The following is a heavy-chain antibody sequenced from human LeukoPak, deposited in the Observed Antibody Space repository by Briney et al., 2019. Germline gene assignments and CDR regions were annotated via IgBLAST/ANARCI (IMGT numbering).Heavy chain of an antibody. Sequence: GASVKVSCKVSGYTLTELSMHWVRQAPGKGLERMGGFDPEGGETIYAQKFQGRVTMTEDTSTDTAYMELSSLRSEDTAVYYCATYWGRRSYYFDYWGQGTLVTVSS. CDR2: FDPEGGET. J-gene: IGHJ4*02. V-gene: IGHV1-24*01. CDR1: GYTLTELS. D-gene: IGHD3-16*01. CDR3: ATYWGRRSYYFDY.